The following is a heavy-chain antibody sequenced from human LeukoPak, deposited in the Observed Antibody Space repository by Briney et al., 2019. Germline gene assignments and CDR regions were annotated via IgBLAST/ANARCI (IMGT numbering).Heavy chain of an antibody. CDR3: ARGYTAMVPYYYYYMDV. Sequence: GGSLRLSCAASGFTFSSYWMHWVRQAPGKGLVWVSRINSDGSSTSYADSVKGRFTISRDNAKNTLYLQMNSLRAEDTAVYYCARGYTAMVPYYYYYMDVWGKGTTVTVSS. CDR2: INSDGSST. V-gene: IGHV3-74*01. J-gene: IGHJ6*03. D-gene: IGHD5-18*01. CDR1: GFTFSSYW.